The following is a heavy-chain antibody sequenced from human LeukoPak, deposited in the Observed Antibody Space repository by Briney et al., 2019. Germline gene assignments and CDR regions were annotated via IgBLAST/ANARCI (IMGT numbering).Heavy chain of an antibody. CDR3: VRGGYCSSTSCFFFDY. J-gene: IGHJ4*02. D-gene: IGHD2-2*03. V-gene: IGHV4-34*01. CDR2: INHSGST. Sequence: SETLSLTCAVYGGSFSGYYWSWIRQPPGKGLEWIGEINHSGSTNYNPSLKSRVAISVDTSKNQFSLKLSSVTAADTAVYYCVRGGYCSSTSCFFFDYWGQGTLVTVSS. CDR1: GGSFSGYY.